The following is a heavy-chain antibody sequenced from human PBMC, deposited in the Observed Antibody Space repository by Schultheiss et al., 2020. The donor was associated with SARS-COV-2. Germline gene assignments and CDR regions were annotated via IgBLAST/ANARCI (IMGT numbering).Heavy chain of an antibody. CDR3: ARQAGYSSGLGFDY. V-gene: IGHV4-59*08. Sequence: SETLSLTCIVSGGSISSYYWGWIRQPPGKGLEWIGSIYHSGSTNYSPSLKSRVTISVDTSKNQFSLKLSSVTATDTAMYYCARQAGYSSGLGFDYWGQGTLVTVSS. CDR2: IYHSGST. J-gene: IGHJ4*02. CDR1: GGSISSYY. D-gene: IGHD5-18*01.